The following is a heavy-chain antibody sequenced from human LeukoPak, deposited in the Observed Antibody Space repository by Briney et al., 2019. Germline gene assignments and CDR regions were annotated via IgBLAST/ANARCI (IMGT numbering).Heavy chain of an antibody. Sequence: PSETLSLTCAVYGGSFSGYYWSWIRQHPGKGQEWIGYIYYSGSTYYNPSLKSRVTISVDTSKNQFSLKLSSVTAADTAVYYCARGAFGVTHHIDYWGQGTLVTVSS. D-gene: IGHD3-3*01. CDR2: IYYSGST. CDR3: ARGAFGVTHHIDY. V-gene: IGHV4-31*11. CDR1: GGSFSGYY. J-gene: IGHJ4*02.